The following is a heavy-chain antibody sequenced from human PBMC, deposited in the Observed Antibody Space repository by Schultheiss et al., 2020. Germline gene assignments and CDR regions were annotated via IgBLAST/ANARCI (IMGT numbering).Heavy chain of an antibody. CDR3: ATEDYEHNDLTN. CDR1: GFSFSTYA. D-gene: IGHD3-22*01. V-gene: IGHV3-21*01. Sequence: GGSLRLSCAASGFSFSTYAMNWVRQAPGQGLEWVSSITSSSSHKFYADSVKGRFTISRDNAKSSLYLQMNSLRAEDMAVYYCATEDYEHNDLTNWGQGTLVNVSS. J-gene: IGHJ4*02. CDR2: ITSSSSHK.